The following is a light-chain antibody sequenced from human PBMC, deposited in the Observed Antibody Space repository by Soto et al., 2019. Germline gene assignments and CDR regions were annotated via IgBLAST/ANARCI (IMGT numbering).Light chain of an antibody. J-gene: IGKJ1*01. Sequence: ILMTQSPATLSVSPGERATLSCRASQSVSNNLAWYQQKPGQAPRLLIYDASTRATGIPARFSGSRSGTEFTLTISGLQSEDFAVYYCQQYNNWPPWTFGQGTKVENK. CDR3: QQYNNWPPWT. CDR2: DAS. CDR1: QSVSNN. V-gene: IGKV3-15*01.